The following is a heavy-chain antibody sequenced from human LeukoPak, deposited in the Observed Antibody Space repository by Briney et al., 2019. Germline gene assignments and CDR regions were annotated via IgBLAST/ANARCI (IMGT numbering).Heavy chain of an antibody. CDR3: ARVVGGSLH. Sequence: GGSLRLSCAASGFTFSSYEMNWVRQAPGKGLEWVSYISSSSSIIYYADSVRGRFTISRDNAKNSLYLQMNSLRGEDTAIYYCARVVGGSLHWGQGILVTVSS. CDR2: ISSSSSII. J-gene: IGHJ4*02. V-gene: IGHV3-48*03. CDR1: GFTFSSYE. D-gene: IGHD1-26*01.